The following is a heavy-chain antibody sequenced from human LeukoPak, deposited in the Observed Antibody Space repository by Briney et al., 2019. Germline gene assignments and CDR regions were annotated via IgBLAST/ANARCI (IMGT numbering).Heavy chain of an antibody. V-gene: IGHV4-34*01. CDR3: ARIFREGYCSGGSRYSVAFDY. Sequence: PSETLSLTCAVYGGSFSGYYWSWIRQPPGKGLEWIGEINHSGSTYYNPSLKSRVTISVDTSKNQFSLKLSSVTAADTAVYYCARIFREGYCSGGSRYSVAFDYWGQGTLVTVSS. J-gene: IGHJ4*02. CDR1: GGSFSGYY. CDR2: INHSGST. D-gene: IGHD2-15*01.